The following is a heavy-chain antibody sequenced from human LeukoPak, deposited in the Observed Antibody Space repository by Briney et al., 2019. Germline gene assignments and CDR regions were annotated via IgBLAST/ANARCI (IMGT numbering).Heavy chain of an antibody. Sequence: SETLSLTCTVSGGSISSYYWSWIRQPPGKGLEWIGYIYYSGSTNYNPSLKSRVTISVDTSKNQFSLKLSSVTAADTAVYYCAITRPYYYDSSGPTKWGQGTLVTVSS. CDR1: GGSISSYY. CDR3: AITRPYYYDSSGPTK. D-gene: IGHD3-22*01. V-gene: IGHV4-59*12. J-gene: IGHJ4*02. CDR2: IYYSGST.